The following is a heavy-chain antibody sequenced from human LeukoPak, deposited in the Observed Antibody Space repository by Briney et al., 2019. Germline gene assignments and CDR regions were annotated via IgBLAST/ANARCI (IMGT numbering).Heavy chain of an antibody. J-gene: IGHJ5*02. CDR1: GGSFSGYY. V-gene: IGHV4-34*01. CDR3: ASKYYDILTGPMYNWFDP. Sequence: SETLSLTCAVYGGSFSGYYWSWIRQPPGKGLEWIGEINHSGSTNYNPSLKSRVTISVDTSKNQFSLKLSSVTAADTAVYYCASKYYDILTGPMYNWFDPWGQGTLVTVSS. D-gene: IGHD3-9*01. CDR2: INHSGST.